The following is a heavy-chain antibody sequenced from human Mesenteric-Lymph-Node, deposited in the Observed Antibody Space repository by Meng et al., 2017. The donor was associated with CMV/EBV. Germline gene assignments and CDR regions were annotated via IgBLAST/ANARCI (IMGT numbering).Heavy chain of an antibody. Sequence: GESLKISCVGSGFAFNSYAMTWVRQAPGKGLEWVANIEHDGRRVYYVDSVQGRFTISRDNAKASLYLQMDSLRTEDTAVYYCAREEPGGAVTMDLWGQGTLVTVSS. J-gene: IGHJ5*02. CDR3: AREEPGGAVTMDL. CDR2: IEHDGRRV. V-gene: IGHV3-7*01. CDR1: GFAFNSYA. D-gene: IGHD5-24*01.